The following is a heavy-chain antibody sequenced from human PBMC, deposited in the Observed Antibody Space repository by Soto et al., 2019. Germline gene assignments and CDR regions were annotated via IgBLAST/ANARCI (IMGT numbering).Heavy chain of an antibody. CDR1: GYTFTNYW. Sequence: GESLKISCKGSGYTFTNYWIGWVRQMPGKGLEWMGIIYPGDSDTKYNPSFQGQVTISADKSITTTYLRWTSLKASDTAIYYCAASIFYYGMDVWGQGTLVTDSS. V-gene: IGHV5-51*01. CDR3: AASIFYYGMDV. CDR2: IYPGDSDT. J-gene: IGHJ6*02.